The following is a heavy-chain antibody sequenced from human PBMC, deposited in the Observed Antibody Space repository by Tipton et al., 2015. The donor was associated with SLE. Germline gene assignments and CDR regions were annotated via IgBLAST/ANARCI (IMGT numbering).Heavy chain of an antibody. CDR1: GGSISSSSYY. D-gene: IGHD3-22*01. Sequence: TLSLTCTVSGGSISSSSYYWGWIRQPPGKGLEWIGSIYYSGSTNYNPSLKSRVTISVDTSKNQFSLKLSSVTAADTAVYYCARGGYYDSSGSLDYWGQGTLVTVSS. CDR3: ARGGYYDSSGSLDY. V-gene: IGHV4-39*07. J-gene: IGHJ4*02. CDR2: IYYSGST.